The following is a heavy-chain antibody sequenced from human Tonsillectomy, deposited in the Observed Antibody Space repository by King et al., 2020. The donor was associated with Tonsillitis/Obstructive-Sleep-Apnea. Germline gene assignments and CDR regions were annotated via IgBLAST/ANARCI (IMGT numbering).Heavy chain of an antibody. CDR1: GFTFDEYA. CDR2: ISWNSGSI. D-gene: IGHD3-16*01. CDR3: AKRGGNDAFEI. J-gene: IGHJ3*02. V-gene: IGHV3-9*01. Sequence: VQLVESGGGLVQPGRSLRLSCAASGFTFDEYAMHWVRQAPGKGLEWVSGISWNSGSIGYADSVKGRFTISRDNAKNSLYLQMNSLRAEDTALYYCAKRGGNDAFEIWGQGTMVTVSS.